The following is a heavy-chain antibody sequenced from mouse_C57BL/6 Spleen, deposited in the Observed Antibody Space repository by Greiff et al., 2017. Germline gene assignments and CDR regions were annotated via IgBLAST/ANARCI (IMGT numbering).Heavy chain of an antibody. J-gene: IGHJ4*01. CDR1: GYTFTSYW. D-gene: IGHD2-4*01. CDR2: IHPNSGST. V-gene: IGHV1-64*01. Sequence: QVQLQQPGAELVKPGASVKLSCKASGYTFTSYWMHWVKQRPGQGLEWIGMIHPNSGSTNYNEKFKSKATLTVDKSSSTAYMQLSSLTSEDSAVYYCARWGYDYPYAMDYWGQGTSVTVSS. CDR3: ARWGYDYPYAMDY.